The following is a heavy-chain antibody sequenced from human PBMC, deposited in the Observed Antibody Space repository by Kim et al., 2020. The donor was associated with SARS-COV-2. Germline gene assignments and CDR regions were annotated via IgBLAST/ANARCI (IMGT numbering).Heavy chain of an antibody. D-gene: IGHD6-13*01. V-gene: IGHV1-24*01. CDR3: ATDGGYSSSWQRWGYYYYGMDV. Sequence: ASVKVSCKVSGYTLTELSMHWVRQAPGKGLEWMGVFDPEDGETIYAQKFQGRVTMTEDTSTDTAYMELSSLRSEDTAVYYCATDGGYSSSWQRWGYYYYGMDVWGQGTTVTVSS. CDR1: GYTLTELS. CDR2: FDPEDGET. J-gene: IGHJ6*02.